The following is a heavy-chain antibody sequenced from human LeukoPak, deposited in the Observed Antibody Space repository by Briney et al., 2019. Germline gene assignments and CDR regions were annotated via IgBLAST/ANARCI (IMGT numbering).Heavy chain of an antibody. J-gene: IGHJ6*04. CDR1: GGTFSSYA. CDR2: IIPTFGTA. CDR3: ASNPPYSDYYYYYYYGMDV. D-gene: IGHD4-11*01. V-gene: IGHV1-69*13. Sequence: ASVKVSCKASGGTFSSYAICWVRQAPGQGLEWMGGIIPTFGTANYAQKFQGRVTITADESTSTAYMELSSLRSEDTAVYYCASNPPYSDYYYYYYYGMDVWGKGTTDTVSS.